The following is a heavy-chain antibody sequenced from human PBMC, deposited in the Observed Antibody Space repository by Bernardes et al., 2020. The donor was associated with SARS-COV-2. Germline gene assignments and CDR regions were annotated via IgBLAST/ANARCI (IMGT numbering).Heavy chain of an antibody. D-gene: IGHD1-1*01. Sequence: SDPLSLTCAVYGGSFSGYYWSWIRQPPGKGLEWIGEINHSGSTNYNPSLKSRVTISVDTSKNQFSLKLSSVTAADTAVYYCARAEATGTFDYWGQGTLVTVSS. CDR2: INHSGST. CDR1: GGSFSGYY. CDR3: ARAEATGTFDY. J-gene: IGHJ4*02. V-gene: IGHV4-34*01.